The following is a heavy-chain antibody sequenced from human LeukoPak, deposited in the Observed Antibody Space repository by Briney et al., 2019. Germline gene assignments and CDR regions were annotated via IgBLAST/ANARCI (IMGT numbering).Heavy chain of an antibody. CDR1: GFTFSSYE. V-gene: IGHV3-48*03. Sequence: PGGSLRLSCAASGFTFSSYEMNWVRQAPGKGLEWVSYISSSGSTIYYADSVKGRFTISRDNAKNSLYLQMNSLRAEDTAVYYCAKIPLSLYSFYVLWGQGTLVTVSS. D-gene: IGHD2-15*01. CDR3: AKIPLSLYSFYVL. CDR2: ISSSGSTI. J-gene: IGHJ4*02.